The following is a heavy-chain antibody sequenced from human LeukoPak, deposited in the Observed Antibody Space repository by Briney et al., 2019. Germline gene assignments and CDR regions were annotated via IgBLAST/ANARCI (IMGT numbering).Heavy chain of an antibody. J-gene: IGHJ6*03. V-gene: IGHV4-39*07. CDR1: GGSISSSSYY. Sequence: SETLSLTCTVSGGSISSSSYYWGWIRQPPGKGLEWIGSIYYSGSTYYNPSLKSRVTMSVDTSKNQFSLKLSSVTAADTAVYYCARSRYCSGGSCYKRHYYYMDVWGKGTTVTVSS. CDR3: ARSRYCSGGSCYKRHYYYMDV. CDR2: IYYSGST. D-gene: IGHD2-15*01.